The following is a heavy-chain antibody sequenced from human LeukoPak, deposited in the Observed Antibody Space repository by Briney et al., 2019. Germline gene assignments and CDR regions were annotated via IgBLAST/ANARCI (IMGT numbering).Heavy chain of an antibody. D-gene: IGHD3-10*01. V-gene: IGHV4-59*08. CDR2: IYYSGST. Sequence: PSETLSLTCTVSGGSISSYYWSWIPQPPGKGLEWIGYIYYSGSTNYNPSLKSRVTISVDTSKNQFSLKLSSVTAADTAVYYCARRGDAGYFDYWGRGTLVTVSS. CDR1: GGSISSYY. CDR3: ARRGDAGYFDY. J-gene: IGHJ4*02.